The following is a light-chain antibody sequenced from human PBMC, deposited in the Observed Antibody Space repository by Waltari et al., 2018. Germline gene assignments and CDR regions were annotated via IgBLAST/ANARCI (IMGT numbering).Light chain of an antibody. Sequence: SYDLTQPLSVSVALGQTARISCGGDNIGSKNVHWYQQKPGQAPFLVIFRDNKRPSGIPERFSGSNSGNTATLTISTAQAGDEADYYCQVWDSAVVFGGGTKLTVL. CDR1: NIGSKN. CDR2: RDN. V-gene: IGLV3-9*01. J-gene: IGLJ2*01. CDR3: QVWDSAVV.